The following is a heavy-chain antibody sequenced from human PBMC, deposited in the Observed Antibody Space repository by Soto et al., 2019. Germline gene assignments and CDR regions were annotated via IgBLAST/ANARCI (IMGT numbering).Heavy chain of an antibody. CDR1: GFTFSDYY. Sequence: QVQLVASGGGLVKPGGSLRLSCEGSGFTFSDYYISWIRQAPGKGRAWISYSSNSGTFSRYADSVKGRFSLSSDNTKNLLYLQMNSLRAEDTAVYYCARSGDNYNRLDYWGQGTPVTVSS. V-gene: IGHV3-11*06. CDR3: ARSGDNYNRLDY. CDR2: SSNSGTFS. J-gene: IGHJ4*02. D-gene: IGHD1-1*01.